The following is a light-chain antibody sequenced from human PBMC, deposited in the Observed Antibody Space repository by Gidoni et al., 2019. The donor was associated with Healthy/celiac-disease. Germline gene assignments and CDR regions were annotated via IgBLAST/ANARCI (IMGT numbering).Light chain of an antibody. J-gene: IGLJ1*01. Sequence: SYELTQPPSVSVSPGQTASITCSGDKLGDNYACWYQQKPGQSPVLVIYQDSKRPSGIPERFSGSNSGNTATLTISGTQAMDEADYYCQAWDSSTPHYVFGTGTKVTVL. CDR3: QAWDSSTPHYV. V-gene: IGLV3-1*01. CDR2: QDS. CDR1: KLGDNY.